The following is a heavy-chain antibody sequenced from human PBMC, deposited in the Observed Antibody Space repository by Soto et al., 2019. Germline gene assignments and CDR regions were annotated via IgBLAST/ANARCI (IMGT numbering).Heavy chain of an antibody. J-gene: IGHJ4*02. CDR1: GFPFTNYW. CDR3: ACWGHTVPVAPSDFDR. CDR2: ISPDGSDV. Sequence: AGGSLRLSCAASGFPFTNYWMNWVRQTPGKGLMWVSRISPDGSDVGYADSVEGRFTVSRDNAKNTLYLQMHSLRAEDTAMYYCACWGHTVPVAPSDFDRWGQGTLVTVSS. V-gene: IGHV3-74*01. D-gene: IGHD3-16*01.